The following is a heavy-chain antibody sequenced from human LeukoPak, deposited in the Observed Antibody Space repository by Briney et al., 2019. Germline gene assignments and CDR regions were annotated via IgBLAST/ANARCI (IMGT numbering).Heavy chain of an antibody. CDR3: ARDPYYGSGSHGPFDY. CDR1: GFTFSSYS. CDR2: ISSSSSYI. D-gene: IGHD3-10*01. Sequence: GGSLRLSCAASGFTFSSYSMNWVRQAPGKGLEWVSSISSSSSYIYYADSVKGRFTISRDNAKNSLYLQMNSLRAEDTAVYYCARDPYYGSGSHGPFDYWGQGTLVTVSS. V-gene: IGHV3-21*01. J-gene: IGHJ4*02.